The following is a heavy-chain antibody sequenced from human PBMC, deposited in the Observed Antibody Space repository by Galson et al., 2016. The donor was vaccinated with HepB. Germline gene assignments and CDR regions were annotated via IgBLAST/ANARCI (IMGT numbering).Heavy chain of an antibody. V-gene: IGHV3-7*03. Sequence: SLRLSCAASGFTFSIYNMYWVRQTPGKGLEWVANIKEDGSVKYHVDSVQGRFTISRDNAKNSLHLQMNSLRAEDTAVYYCAREPRAGAYYFDYWGQGTLVTVSS. CDR2: IKEDGSVK. CDR1: GFTFSIYN. J-gene: IGHJ4*02. D-gene: IGHD2-21*01. CDR3: AREPRAGAYYFDY.